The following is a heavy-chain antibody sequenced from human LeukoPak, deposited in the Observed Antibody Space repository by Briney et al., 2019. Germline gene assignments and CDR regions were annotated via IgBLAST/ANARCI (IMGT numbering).Heavy chain of an antibody. CDR2: IRSKANSYAT. J-gene: IGHJ5*02. D-gene: IGHD3-16*01. Sequence: AGSLRLSCAASGFTFSGTAMHWVRQASGKGLEWVGRIRSKANSYATANAASVKGRFTIPRDDSKNTAYLRMSSLRTEDTAVYFCAQSYWGFAPLIENNWFDPWGQGTLVTVSS. CDR3: AQSYWGFAPLIENNWFDP. V-gene: IGHV3-73*01. CDR1: GFTFSGTA.